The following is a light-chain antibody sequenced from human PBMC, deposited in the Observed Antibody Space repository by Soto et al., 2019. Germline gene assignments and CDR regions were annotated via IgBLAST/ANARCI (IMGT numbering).Light chain of an antibody. CDR2: EAS. CDR1: QSISDS. Sequence: DLQMTQSPSTLSASVGDRVTITCRASQSISDSLAWYQQKPGKAPTLLIYEASSLKSGVPSRFSGSRSDTEYTLTISSLQPDDFATYYCQQYNGYWTFGQGTKVEIK. CDR3: QQYNGYWT. V-gene: IGKV1-5*03. J-gene: IGKJ1*01.